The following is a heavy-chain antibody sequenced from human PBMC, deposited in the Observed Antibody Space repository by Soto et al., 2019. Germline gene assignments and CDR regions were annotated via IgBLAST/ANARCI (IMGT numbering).Heavy chain of an antibody. CDR1: GGSISRYR. CDR2: IFYNGTT. CDR3: ARSFFL. V-gene: IGHV4-59*01. J-gene: IGHJ4*02. Sequence: QVQLQESGPGLVKPSETLSLTCVVSGGSISRYRWSWIRQPPGKGLEWIGSIFYNGTTSYNSSLKSRVTISVDLSKNHLSLTLASVTAADTAVYYCARSFFLWGQGTLVVVSS.